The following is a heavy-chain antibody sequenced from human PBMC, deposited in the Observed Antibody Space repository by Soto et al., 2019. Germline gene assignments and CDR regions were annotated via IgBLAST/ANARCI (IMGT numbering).Heavy chain of an antibody. Sequence: QVQLQESGPGLVKPSQTLSLTCTVSGGSISSGGYYWSWIRQHPGKGLEWIGYIYYSGSTYNPSLKSRVTISVDTSKNQFSLKLSSVTAADTAVYYCARGSYYFDYWGQGTLVTVSS. D-gene: IGHD3-10*01. CDR1: GGSISSGGYY. J-gene: IGHJ4*02. CDR3: ARGSYYFDY. CDR2: IYYSGST. V-gene: IGHV4-31*03.